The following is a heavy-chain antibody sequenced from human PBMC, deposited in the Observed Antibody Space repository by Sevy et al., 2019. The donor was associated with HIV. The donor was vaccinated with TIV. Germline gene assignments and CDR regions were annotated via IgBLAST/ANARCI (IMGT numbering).Heavy chain of an antibody. CDR2: ISHDGITE. CDR3: ARDLPHLLPWELSRGTDY. V-gene: IGHV3-30*04. Sequence: GGSLRLSCAASGFTFSDYAVHWVRQAPGKGLEWVAFISHDGITEQYADSVKGRFTISRDESKNTLYLQMSSLRAEDTAVYYCARDLPHLLPWELSRGTDYWGPGTLVTVSS. CDR1: GFTFSDYA. J-gene: IGHJ4*02. D-gene: IGHD3-16*02.